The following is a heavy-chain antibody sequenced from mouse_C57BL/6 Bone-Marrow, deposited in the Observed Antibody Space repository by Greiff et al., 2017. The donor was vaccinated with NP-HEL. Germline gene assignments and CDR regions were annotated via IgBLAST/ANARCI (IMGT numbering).Heavy chain of an antibody. Sequence: VQLQQSDAELVKPGASVKISCKVSGYTFTDHTIHWMKQRPEQGLEWIGYIYPRDGSTKYNEKFKGKATLTADTSSSTASMQLNSLTSEDSAVYVCARAYYFYYWYFDVWGTGTTVTVSS. CDR1: GYTFTDHT. CDR3: ARAYYFYYWYFDV. D-gene: IGHD1-1*01. CDR2: IYPRDGST. V-gene: IGHV1-78*01. J-gene: IGHJ1*03.